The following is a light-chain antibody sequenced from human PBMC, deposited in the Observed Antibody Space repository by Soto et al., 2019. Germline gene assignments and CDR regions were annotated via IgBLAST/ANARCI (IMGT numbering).Light chain of an antibody. CDR1: SSDVGASNY. V-gene: IGLV2-8*01. CDR3: TSYAGSNIWV. J-gene: IGLJ3*02. Sequence: QSALTQPPSASGSPGQSVTISCTGTSSDVGASNYVSWYQQYPGKAPKLKIYEVSKRPSGVPDRFSGSKSGKTASLTVSGLQPEDEADYYCTSYAGSNIWVFGGGTKVTVL. CDR2: EVS.